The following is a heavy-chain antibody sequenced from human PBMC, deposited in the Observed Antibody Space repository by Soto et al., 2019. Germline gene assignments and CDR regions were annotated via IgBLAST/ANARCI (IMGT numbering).Heavy chain of an antibody. D-gene: IGHD6-25*01. CDR2: IIPVLAPA. Sequence: SVQVSCKDSGVTYNNFAVSWVRQAPGQGLEWMGGIIPVLAPAFYAQKFQGRVTITADKSTSTAYLELTSLRSEDTAVYYCVRAAKRYFDYWGQGTLVTVSS. V-gene: IGHV1-69*10. CDR1: GVTYNNFA. CDR3: VRAAKRYFDY. J-gene: IGHJ4*02.